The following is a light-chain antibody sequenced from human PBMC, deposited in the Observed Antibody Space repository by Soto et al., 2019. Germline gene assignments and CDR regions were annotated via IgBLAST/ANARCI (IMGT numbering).Light chain of an antibody. V-gene: IGKV3-20*01. CDR3: RQYGSSPTWT. J-gene: IGKJ1*01. CDR1: QSVSSSY. CDR2: GAS. Sequence: EIVLMKTPGTMFLTQGERATLSCRASQSVSSSYLAWYQQKPGQAPRLLIYGASSRATGIPDRFSGSGSGTDFTLTISRLEPEDCAVYYCRQYGSSPTWTFGQGTKVDIK.